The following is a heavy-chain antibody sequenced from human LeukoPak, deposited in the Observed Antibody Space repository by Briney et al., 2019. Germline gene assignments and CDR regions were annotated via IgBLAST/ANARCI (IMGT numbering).Heavy chain of an antibody. CDR2: INWNGGST. CDR1: GFTFDDYG. CDR3: ARRRRGYSYGTDYYYYMDV. D-gene: IGHD5-18*01. J-gene: IGHJ6*03. V-gene: IGHV3-20*04. Sequence: GGSLRLSCAASGFTFDDYGMSWVRQAPGKGLEWVSGINWNGGSTGYADSVKGRFTISRDNAKNSLYLQMNSLRAEDTALYYCARRRRGYSYGTDYYYYMDVWGKGTTATVSS.